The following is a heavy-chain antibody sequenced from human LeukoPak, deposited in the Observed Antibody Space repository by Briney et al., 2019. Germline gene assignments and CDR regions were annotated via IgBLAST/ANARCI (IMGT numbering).Heavy chain of an antibody. CDR2: INHSGST. V-gene: IGHV4-34*01. Sequence: SETLSLTCTVSGGSISGYYWSWIRQPPGKGLEWIGEINHSGSTNYNPSLKSRVTISVDTSKNQFSLKLSTVTAADTAVYYCARVGHSGYDWRPATVNYYFDYWGQGTLVTVSS. D-gene: IGHD5-12*01. CDR1: GGSISGYY. CDR3: ARVGHSGYDWRPATVNYYFDY. J-gene: IGHJ4*02.